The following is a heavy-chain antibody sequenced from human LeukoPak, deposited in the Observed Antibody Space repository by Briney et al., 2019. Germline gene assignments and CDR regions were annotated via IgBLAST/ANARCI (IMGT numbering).Heavy chain of an antibody. V-gene: IGHV3-30*02. D-gene: IGHD6-19*01. Sequence: PGGSLRLSCAASGFIFSNYGMHWVRQAPGKGPEWVAFIRYDGSNEYYADSVKGQFTISRDNSKNTLYLQMNSLRAEDTAVYYCTKDTNSGWSYFDYWGQGTLVTVSS. CDR3: TKDTNSGWSYFDY. J-gene: IGHJ4*02. CDR1: GFIFSNYG. CDR2: IRYDGSNE.